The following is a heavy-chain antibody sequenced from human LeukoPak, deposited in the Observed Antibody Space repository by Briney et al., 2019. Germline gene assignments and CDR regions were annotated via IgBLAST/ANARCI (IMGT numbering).Heavy chain of an antibody. CDR1: GGSMSSDY. Sequence: PSETLSLTCTVSGGSMSSDYWSWIRQPAGKGLEWIGRIYSSGSANYNPSLKSRVTMSVDMSMNQFSLKLSSVTAADTAVYYCARGGYYYDSSGPLDYWGQGTLVTVSS. D-gene: IGHD3-22*01. V-gene: IGHV4-4*07. J-gene: IGHJ4*02. CDR2: IYSSGSA. CDR3: ARGGYYYDSSGPLDY.